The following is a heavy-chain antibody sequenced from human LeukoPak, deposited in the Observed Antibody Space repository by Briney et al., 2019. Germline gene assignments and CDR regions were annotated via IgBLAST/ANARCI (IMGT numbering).Heavy chain of an antibody. V-gene: IGHV3-21*01. J-gene: IGHJ4*02. CDR3: ARSLSRFTALYAFDY. CDR2: ITSSSYYI. D-gene: IGHD3-16*01. CDR1: GFTFSSYT. Sequence: GGSLRLSCAASGFTFSSYTMTWVRQAPGKGLEWVSSITSSSYYIYYADSVKGRFTISRDNAKNSLYLQMNSLRAEDTAVYYCARSLSRFTALYAFDYWGLGTPVTVSS.